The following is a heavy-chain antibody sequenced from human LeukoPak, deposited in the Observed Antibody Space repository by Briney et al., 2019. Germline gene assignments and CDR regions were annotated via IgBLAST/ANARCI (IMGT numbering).Heavy chain of an antibody. V-gene: IGHV3-49*04. Sequence: PGGSLRLSCTASGFTFGDYAMSWVRQAPGKGLEWVGFIRSKAYGGTTEYAASVKGRFNISRDDSKSIAYLQMHSLKTEDTAVYYCTRVAPQVTYYYYGMDVWGQGTTVTVSS. J-gene: IGHJ6*02. CDR1: GFTFGDYA. CDR2: IRSKAYGGTT. CDR3: TRVAPQVTYYYYGMDV. D-gene: IGHD3-10*01.